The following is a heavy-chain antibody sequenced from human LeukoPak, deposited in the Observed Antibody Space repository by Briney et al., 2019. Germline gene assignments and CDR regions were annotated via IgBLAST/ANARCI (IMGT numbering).Heavy chain of an antibody. J-gene: IGHJ4*02. Sequence: SETLSLTCTVSGGSISSYYWSWIRQPPGKGLEWIGEINHSGSTNYNPSLKSRVTISVDTSKNQFSLKLSSVTAADTAVYYCASLTDYYDSSGTSSFDYWGQGALVTVSS. D-gene: IGHD3-22*01. V-gene: IGHV4-34*01. CDR2: INHSGST. CDR3: ASLTDYYDSSGTSSFDY. CDR1: GGSISSYY.